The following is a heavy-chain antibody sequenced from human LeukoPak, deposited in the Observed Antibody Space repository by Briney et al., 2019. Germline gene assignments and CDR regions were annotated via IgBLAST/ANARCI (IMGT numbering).Heavy chain of an antibody. V-gene: IGHV5-51*01. Sequence: GESLKISCKGSGYSFTSYWIGWVRQMPGKGLEWMGIIYPGDSDTRYSPSFQGQVTISADKSISTAYLQWSSLKASDTAMYYCARQPSSGYYYSWFDPWGQGTLVTVSS. CDR2: IYPGDSDT. CDR1: GYSFTSYW. D-gene: IGHD3-22*01. J-gene: IGHJ5*02. CDR3: ARQPSSGYYYSWFDP.